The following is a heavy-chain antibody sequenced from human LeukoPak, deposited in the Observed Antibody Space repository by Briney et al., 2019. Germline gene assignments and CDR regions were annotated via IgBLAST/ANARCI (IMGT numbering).Heavy chain of an antibody. Sequence: GGSLRLSCAASGFTVSSNYMSWVRQASGKGLEWVSVIYSGGSTYYADSVKGRFTISRDNSKNTLYLQMASLRGEDMAVYYCARVGPETAFDYWGQGTLVTVSS. CDR2: IYSGGST. V-gene: IGHV3-66*01. D-gene: IGHD1-14*01. J-gene: IGHJ4*02. CDR3: ARVGPETAFDY. CDR1: GFTVSSNY.